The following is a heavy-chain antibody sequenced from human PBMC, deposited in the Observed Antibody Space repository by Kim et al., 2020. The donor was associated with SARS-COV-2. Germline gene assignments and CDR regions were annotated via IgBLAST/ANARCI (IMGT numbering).Heavy chain of an antibody. CDR3: ARAPYSSSWLYWYFDL. V-gene: IGHV4-59*01. J-gene: IGHJ2*01. D-gene: IGHD6-13*01. Sequence: LKSRVTISVDTSKNQFSLKLSSVTAADTAVYYCARAPYSSSWLYWYFDLWGRGTLVTVSS.